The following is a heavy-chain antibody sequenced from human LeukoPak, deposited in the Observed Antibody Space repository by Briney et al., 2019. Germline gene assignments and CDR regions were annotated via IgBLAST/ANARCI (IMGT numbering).Heavy chain of an antibody. Sequence: GGSLRLSCAASQFTFSNAWMSWVRQAPGKGLEWLGRIRSKTDGGTTDYAAPVKGRFTISRDDSQNTLYLQMNSLKTEDTAVYFCTCQSYYQGSGSIYRATWFDPWGQGTLVTVSS. D-gene: IGHD3-10*01. CDR2: IRSKTDGGTT. CDR3: TCQSYYQGSGSIYRATWFDP. J-gene: IGHJ5*02. V-gene: IGHV3-15*01. CDR1: QFTFSNAW.